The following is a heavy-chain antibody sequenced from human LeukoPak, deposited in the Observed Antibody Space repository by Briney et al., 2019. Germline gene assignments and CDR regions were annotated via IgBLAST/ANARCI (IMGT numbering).Heavy chain of an antibody. Sequence: TGGSLRLSCAASGFTFRSYWMSWVRQAPGKGLEWVANIKQDGSEKYYVDSVKGRFTISRDNSKNTLYLQMNSLRAEDTAVYYCARDPRGYCTNGVCHDFDYWGQGTLVTVSS. CDR2: IKQDGSEK. CDR3: ARDPRGYCTNGVCHDFDY. CDR1: GFTFRSYW. J-gene: IGHJ4*02. V-gene: IGHV3-7*01. D-gene: IGHD2-8*01.